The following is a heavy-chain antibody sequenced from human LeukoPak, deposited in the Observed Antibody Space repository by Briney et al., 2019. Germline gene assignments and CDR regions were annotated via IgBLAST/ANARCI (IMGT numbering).Heavy chain of an antibody. V-gene: IGHV4-39*07. CDR2: IYYSGST. CDR1: GGSISSSSYY. D-gene: IGHD6-19*01. J-gene: IGHJ6*03. Sequence: SETLSLTCTVSGGSISSSSYYWGWIRQPPGKGLEWIGSIYYSGSTYYNPSLKSRVTISVDTSKNQFSLKLSSVTAADTAVYFCARTQEAGYSSGRYDSYYYYMDVWGKGTTVTISS. CDR3: ARTQEAGYSSGRYDSYYYYMDV.